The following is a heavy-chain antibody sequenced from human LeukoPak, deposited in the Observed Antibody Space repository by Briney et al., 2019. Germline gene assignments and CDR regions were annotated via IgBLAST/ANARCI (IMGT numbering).Heavy chain of an antibody. D-gene: IGHD5-12*01. CDR2: FDPEDGET. J-gene: IGHJ4*02. Sequence: ASVKVSCKVSGYTLTELSMHWVRQAPGKGLEWMGGFDPEDGETIYAQKFQGRVTMTEDTSTDTAYMELSSLRSEDTAVYYCARVPKGGYSPPPDYWDQGTLVTVSS. CDR1: GYTLTELS. CDR3: ARVPKGGYSPPPDY. V-gene: IGHV1-24*01.